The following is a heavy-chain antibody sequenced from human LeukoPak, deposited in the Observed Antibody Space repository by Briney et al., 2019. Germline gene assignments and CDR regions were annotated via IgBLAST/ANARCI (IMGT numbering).Heavy chain of an antibody. V-gene: IGHV4-31*03. CDR2: IYYSGIN. CDR1: GGSLSSGGYY. D-gene: IGHD3-16*01. Sequence: SETLSLTCTVSGGSLSSGGYYWSWLRQHPGRGWEWIGYIYYSGINYYNPSLKSRVTISVDTSKNQFSLKLSSVTAADTAVYYCARGAPVEGGDNWFDPWGQGTLVTVSS. J-gene: IGHJ5*02. CDR3: ARGAPVEGGDNWFDP.